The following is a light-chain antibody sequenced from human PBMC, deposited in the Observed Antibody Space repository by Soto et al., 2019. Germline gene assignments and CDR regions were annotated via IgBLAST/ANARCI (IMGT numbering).Light chain of an antibody. Sequence: EIVLTQSPVTLSVSPGERATLSCRASQSVSSNLAWYQQKPGQAPRLLIYGASIRATGIPARFSGSGSGTEFTLTISSLQSEDFAVYYCQQYNVWPPLFGQGTRLEIK. J-gene: IGKJ5*01. CDR1: QSVSSN. V-gene: IGKV3-15*01. CDR3: QQYNVWPPL. CDR2: GAS.